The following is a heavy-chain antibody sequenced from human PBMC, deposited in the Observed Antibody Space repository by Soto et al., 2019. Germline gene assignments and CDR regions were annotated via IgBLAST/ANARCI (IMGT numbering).Heavy chain of an antibody. CDR2: ISSSSSYI. Sequence: EVQLVESGGGLVKPGGSLRLSCAASGFSFSNYGMNWVRQAPGKGLEWVSSISSSSSYISYADSVKGRFTISRDNAKNSVYLQMNSLRAEDTAVYYCARSDCTSTSCYVVWFDPWGQGTLVIVSS. CDR1: GFSFSNYG. CDR3: ARSDCTSTSCYVVWFDP. V-gene: IGHV3-21*01. J-gene: IGHJ5*02. D-gene: IGHD2-2*01.